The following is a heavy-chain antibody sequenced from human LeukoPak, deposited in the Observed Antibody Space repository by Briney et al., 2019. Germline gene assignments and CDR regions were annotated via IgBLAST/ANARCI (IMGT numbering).Heavy chain of an antibody. J-gene: IGHJ4*02. CDR3: ARGFRRVDY. CDR2: INHSGST. CDR1: GGXFSGYY. V-gene: IGHV4-34*01. Sequence: SETLSLTCAVYGGXFSGYYWSWIRQPPGKGLEWIGEINHSGSTNYNPSLKSRVTISVDTSKNQFSLKLSSVTAADTAVYYCARGFRRVDYWGQGTLVTVSS.